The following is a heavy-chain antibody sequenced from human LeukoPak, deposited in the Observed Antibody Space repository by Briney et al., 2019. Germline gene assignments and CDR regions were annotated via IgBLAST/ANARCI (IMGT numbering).Heavy chain of an antibody. CDR2: IYYDGST. J-gene: IGHJ4*02. D-gene: IGHD6-13*01. CDR3: ARGVAAAGTHFDY. Sequence: SETLSLTCTVSGGSISSYYCSWIRQPPGEGLEWIGYIYYDGSTNYNPSLKSRVTMSVDTSKNQFSLRLSSVTAADTAVYYCARGVAAAGTHFDYWGQGTLVTVSS. V-gene: IGHV4-59*01. CDR1: GGSISSYY.